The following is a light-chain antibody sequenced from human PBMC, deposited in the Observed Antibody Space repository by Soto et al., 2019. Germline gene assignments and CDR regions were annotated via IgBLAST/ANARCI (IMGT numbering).Light chain of an antibody. V-gene: IGKV3-20*01. CDR3: QQYGNSPIT. CDR2: GAS. CDR1: QSVSSY. Sequence: EIGLTQSPSTLSLSQGERATLSCRASQSVSSYLAWYQQKPGQAPRLPIYGASTRATGIPDRFSGSGSGTEFNLTISCIGAEDFAVYYCQQYGNSPITFGQGTRLEIK. J-gene: IGKJ5*01.